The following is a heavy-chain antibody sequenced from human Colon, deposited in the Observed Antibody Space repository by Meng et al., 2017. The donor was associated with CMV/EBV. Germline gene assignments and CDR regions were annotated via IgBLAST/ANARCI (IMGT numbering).Heavy chain of an antibody. CDR2: INPYSGDT. V-gene: IGHV1-2*02. D-gene: IGHD3-3*01. CDR1: GYTFTGYL. CDR3: GTFGGDFDY. J-gene: IGHJ4*02. Sequence: QAHPMQSGAEMREPGASVKVSCKASGYTFTGYLIHWVRQAPGQGLEWMGWINPYSGDTIYAQKFEVGVTMTRDASITTAYLELSSLKSDDTAVYYCGTFGGDFDYWGQGTLVTVPS.